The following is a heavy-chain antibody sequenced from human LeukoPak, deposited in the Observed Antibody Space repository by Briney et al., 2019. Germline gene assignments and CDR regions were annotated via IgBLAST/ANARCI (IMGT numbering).Heavy chain of an antibody. D-gene: IGHD6-13*01. CDR3: ARAYYSSPDAFDI. V-gene: IGHV4-34*01. J-gene: IGHJ3*02. Sequence: SETLSLTCAVYGGSFSGYYWSWIRRPPGKGLEWIGEINHSGSTNYNPSLKSRVTISVDTSKNQFSLKLSSVTAADTAVYYCARAYYSSPDAFDIWGQGTMVTVSS. CDR1: GGSFSGYY. CDR2: INHSGST.